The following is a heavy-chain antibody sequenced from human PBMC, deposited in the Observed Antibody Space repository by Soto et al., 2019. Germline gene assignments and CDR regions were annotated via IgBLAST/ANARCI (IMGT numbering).Heavy chain of an antibody. Sequence: QVHLVESGGGVVQPGRSLRLSCAASGFTFSTYGMHWVRQAPGKGLEWVAAISYDGSDKYYGDSVKGRFTISRDNSRNTLYLQMNSLRAEDTAVYYCAKTHWERYYSHYFDYWGQGNLVTVSS. V-gene: IGHV3-30*18. CDR1: GFTFSTYG. CDR2: ISYDGSDK. CDR3: AKTHWERYYSHYFDY. J-gene: IGHJ4*02. D-gene: IGHD1-26*01.